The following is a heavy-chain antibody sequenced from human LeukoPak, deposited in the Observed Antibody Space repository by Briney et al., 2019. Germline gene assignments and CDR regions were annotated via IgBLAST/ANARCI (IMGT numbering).Heavy chain of an antibody. J-gene: IGHJ5*02. V-gene: IGHV3-NL1*01. CDR1: GTSFSSFG. CDR2: ISGPGDGR. D-gene: IGHD3-10*01. Sequence: QTGGSLRLSCLMTGTSFSSFGMHWVRQAPGKGLEWVSVISGPGDGRMYADSVKGRFTISRDNSKNTLYLQMTSLKMDDTAVYYCARDLGDRWFDPWGPETLVTVSS. CDR3: ARDLGDRWFDP.